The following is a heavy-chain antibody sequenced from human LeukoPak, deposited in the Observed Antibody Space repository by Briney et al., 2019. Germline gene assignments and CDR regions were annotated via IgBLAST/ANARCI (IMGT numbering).Heavy chain of an antibody. J-gene: IGHJ4*02. CDR3: ARENNYYYDSSGYYSPTVYYFDY. V-gene: IGHV3-30*04. CDR2: ISYDGSNK. Sequence: GRSLRLSCAASGFTFSSYAMHWVRQAPGKGLEWVAVISYDGSNKYYADSVKGRFTISRDNSKNTLYLQMNSLRSEDTAVYYCARENNYYYDSSGYYSPTVYYFDYWGQGTLVTVSS. CDR1: GFTFSSYA. D-gene: IGHD3-22*01.